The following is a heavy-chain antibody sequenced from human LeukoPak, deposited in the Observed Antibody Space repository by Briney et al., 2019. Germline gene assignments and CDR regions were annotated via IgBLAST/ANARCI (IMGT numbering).Heavy chain of an antibody. CDR2: NPYFGSA. J-gene: IGHJ5*02. D-gene: IGHD5-12*01. CDR1: GGSVSSNSNY. Sequence: ASETLSLTCTVSGGSVSSNSNYWSWIRQPPGKGLEWIVYNPYFGSASYNPSLKSRVTISVDTSENQFSLKLSSVTAADTAVYYCARDTPGGYDFWWFVPWGQGTLVTVSS. V-gene: IGHV4-61*01. CDR3: ARDTPGGYDFWWFVP.